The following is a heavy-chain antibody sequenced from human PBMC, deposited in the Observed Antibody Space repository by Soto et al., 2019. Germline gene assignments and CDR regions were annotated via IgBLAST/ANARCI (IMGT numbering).Heavy chain of an antibody. CDR3: ARTDYPDYYYGMDV. D-gene: IGHD3-10*01. J-gene: IGHJ6*02. CDR1: GYTFTGYY. V-gene: IGHV1-2*04. Sequence: GASVKVSCKASGYTFTGYYMHWVRQAPGQGLEWMGWINPNSGGTNYAQKFQGWVTMTRDTSISTAYMELSSLRSEDTAVYYCARTDYPDYYYGMDVWGQGTTVTVSS. CDR2: INPNSGGT.